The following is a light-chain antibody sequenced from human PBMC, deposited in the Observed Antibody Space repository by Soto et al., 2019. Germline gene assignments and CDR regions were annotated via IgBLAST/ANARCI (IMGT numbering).Light chain of an antibody. CDR1: SSNLGAGYD. CDR3: QSYDNSLSGSWV. Sequence: QSVLTQPPSVSGAPGQGVTISCTGSSSNLGAGYDVHWYQQLPGAAPKLLIYANNKRPSGVLDRFSGSKSGTSASLAITGLQAEDEADDYCQSYDNSLSGSWVFGGGTKVTVL. J-gene: IGLJ3*02. V-gene: IGLV1-40*01. CDR2: ANN.